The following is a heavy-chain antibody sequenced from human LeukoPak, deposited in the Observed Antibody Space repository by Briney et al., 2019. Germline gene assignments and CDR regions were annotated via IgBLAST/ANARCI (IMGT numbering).Heavy chain of an antibody. CDR2: ISSSGSTI. CDR1: GFTFSSYE. CDR3: ARERQQLGYYYGMDV. D-gene: IGHD6-13*01. Sequence: GGSLRLSCAASGFTFSSYEMNWVRQAPGKGLEWVSYISSSGSTIYYADSVKGRFTISRDNAENSLYLQMNSLRAEDTAVYYCARERQQLGYYYGMDVWGQGTTVTVSS. J-gene: IGHJ6*02. V-gene: IGHV3-48*03.